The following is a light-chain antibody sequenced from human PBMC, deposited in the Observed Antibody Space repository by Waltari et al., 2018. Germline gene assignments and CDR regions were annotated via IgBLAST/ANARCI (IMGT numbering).Light chain of an antibody. CDR3: QEFGGAPPFT. CDR2: GTS. Sequence: EILLTQSPGTLSLSPGERATLSCRASESFSTSFLVWYQQQNGQAPRVLIYGTSTRAAGTPDRFSGSGSGTDFTLTISRLEPEDFGVYYCQEFGGAPPFTFGPGTRVDMK. CDR1: ESFSTSF. V-gene: IGKV3-20*01. J-gene: IGKJ3*01.